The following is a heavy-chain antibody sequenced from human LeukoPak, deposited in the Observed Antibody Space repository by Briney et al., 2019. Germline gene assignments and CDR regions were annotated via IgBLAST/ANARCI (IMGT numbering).Heavy chain of an antibody. CDR2: IYYSGST. D-gene: IGHD5-18*01. J-gene: IGHJ4*02. CDR1: GGSISSSSYY. CDR3: ARIVGYSYGKVDY. Sequence: SETLSLTCTVSGGSISSSSYYWGWIRQPPGKGLEWIGSIYYSGSTYYNPSLKSRVTISVDTSKNQFSLKLSSVTAADTAVYYCARIVGYSYGKVDYWGQGTLVTVSS. V-gene: IGHV4-39*07.